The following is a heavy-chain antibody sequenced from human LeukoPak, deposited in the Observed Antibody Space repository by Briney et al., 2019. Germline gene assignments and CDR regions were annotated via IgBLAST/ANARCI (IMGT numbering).Heavy chain of an antibody. Sequence: GGSLRLSCAASGFTVSTNYMSWVRQAPGKGLEWVSVIYSGDITFYADSVRGKFTISRDNSKNTLYLQMNSLRAEDTAVYYCASILRSSSGYYFDYWGQGTLVTVSS. J-gene: IGHJ4*02. CDR2: IYSGDIT. V-gene: IGHV3-66*01. D-gene: IGHD3-10*01. CDR1: GFTVSTNY. CDR3: ASILRSSSGYYFDY.